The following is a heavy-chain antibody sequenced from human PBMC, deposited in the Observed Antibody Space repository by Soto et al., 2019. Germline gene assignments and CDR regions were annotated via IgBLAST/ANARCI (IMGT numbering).Heavy chain of an antibody. D-gene: IGHD6-19*01. CDR3: TTAAVADPSPYYYYGMDV. J-gene: IGHJ6*02. Sequence: GGSLRLSCAAPGFTFSNAWMSWVRQAPGKGLEWVGRIKSKTDGGTTDYAAPVKGRFTISRDDSKNTLYLQMNSLKTEDTAVYYCTTAAVADPSPYYYYGMDVWGQGTTVTVSS. CDR2: IKSKTDGGTT. CDR1: GFTFSNAW. V-gene: IGHV3-15*01.